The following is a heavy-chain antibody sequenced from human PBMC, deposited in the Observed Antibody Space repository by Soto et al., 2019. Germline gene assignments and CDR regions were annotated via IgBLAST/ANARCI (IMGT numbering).Heavy chain of an antibody. CDR1: GFTFSSYA. CDR3: ANPWIVVPAVFDY. D-gene: IGHD2-2*01. V-gene: IGHV3-23*01. J-gene: IGHJ4*02. Sequence: PGGSLRLFCAASGFTFSSYAMSWVRQAPGKGLEWVSAISGSGGSTYYADSVKGRFTISRNNSKNTLYLQMNSLRAEDAAVYYCANPWIVVPAVFDYGGQGTPVTVSS. CDR2: ISGSGGST.